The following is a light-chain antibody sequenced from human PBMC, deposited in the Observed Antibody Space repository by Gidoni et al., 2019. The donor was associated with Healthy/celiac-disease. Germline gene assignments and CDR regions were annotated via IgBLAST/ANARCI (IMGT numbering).Light chain of an antibody. CDR2: WAS. CDR3: QQYYSTPLT. Sequence: IVMTHSPDSLAVSLAERATINCKSSQSVLYSSNNKNYLAWYQQKPGQPPKLLIYWASTRESGVPDRFSGSGSGTDFTLTISSLQAEDVAVYYCQQYYSTPLTFGGGTKVEIK. CDR1: QSVLYSSNNKNY. J-gene: IGKJ4*01. V-gene: IGKV4-1*01.